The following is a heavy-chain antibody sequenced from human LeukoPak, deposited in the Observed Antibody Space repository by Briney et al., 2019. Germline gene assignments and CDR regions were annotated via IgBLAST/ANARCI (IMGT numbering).Heavy chain of an antibody. Sequence: GASVKVSCKASGYTFTSYGISWVRQAPGQGLEWMGWISAYNGNTNYAQKLQGRVTMTTDTSTSTAYMELRSLRSDVTAVYYCARVSGSGLAYCGGDCYNEPYNWFDPWGQGTLVTVSS. D-gene: IGHD2-21*02. V-gene: IGHV1-18*01. CDR3: ARVSGSGLAYCGGDCYNEPYNWFDP. CDR2: ISAYNGNT. J-gene: IGHJ5*02. CDR1: GYTFTSYG.